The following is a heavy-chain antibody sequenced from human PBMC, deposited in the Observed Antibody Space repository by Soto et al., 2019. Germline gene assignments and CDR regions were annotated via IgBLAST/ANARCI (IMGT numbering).Heavy chain of an antibody. CDR1: GGSISSGGYS. V-gene: IGHV4-30-2*02. CDR3: ARLGEYYQSLDP. Sequence: SETLSLTCAVSGGSISSGGYSWSWIRQPPGKGLEWIGYIYHSGSTYYNPSLKSRVTISVDTSKNQFSLKLSSVTAADTAVYYCARLGEYYQSLDPWGQGTLVTVSS. D-gene: IGHD2-2*01. CDR2: IYHSGST. J-gene: IGHJ5*02.